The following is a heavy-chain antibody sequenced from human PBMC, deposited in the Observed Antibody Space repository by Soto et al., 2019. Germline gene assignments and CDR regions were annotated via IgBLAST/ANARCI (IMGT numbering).Heavy chain of an antibody. CDR3: ARNLVVPAARYNWFDP. V-gene: IGHV4-4*02. CDR2: IYHSGST. CDR1: SGSISSSNW. D-gene: IGHD2-2*01. Sequence: SETLSLTCAVSSGSISSSNWWSWVRQPSGKGLEWIGEIYHSGSTNYNPSLKSRVTISVDKSKNQFSLKLSSVTAADTAVYYCARNLVVPAARYNWFDPWGQGTLVTVSS. J-gene: IGHJ5*02.